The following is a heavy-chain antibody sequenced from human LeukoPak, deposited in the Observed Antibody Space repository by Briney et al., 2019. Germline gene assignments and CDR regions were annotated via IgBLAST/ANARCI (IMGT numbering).Heavy chain of an antibody. CDR3: ARVQVAGSLIIDY. Sequence: SETLSLTCTVSGGSISSSSYYWGWIRQPPGKGLEWIGSIYYSGSTNYNPSLKSRVTISVDTSKNQFSLKLSSVTAADTAVYYCARVQVAGSLIIDYWGQGTLVTVSS. J-gene: IGHJ4*02. CDR2: IYYSGST. D-gene: IGHD6-19*01. CDR1: GGSISSSSYY. V-gene: IGHV4-39*07.